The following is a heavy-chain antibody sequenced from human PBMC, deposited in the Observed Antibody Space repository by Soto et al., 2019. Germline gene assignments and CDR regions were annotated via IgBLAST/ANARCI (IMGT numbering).Heavy chain of an antibody. J-gene: IGHJ5*02. CDR3: ARHVHNDHGDPTWFDP. CDR2: IYYTGRT. CDR1: GGSITSSDSY. D-gene: IGHD1-1*01. Sequence: QLLESGPGLVKPSETLSLTSFVSGGSITSSDSYWGWVRQSPGKGLEWIGSIYYTGRTFYNPSLGSRVSMSVDTSNHQFSLKLPSVTVADTAVYSCARHVHNDHGDPTWFDPWGQGTLVTVSS. V-gene: IGHV4-39*01.